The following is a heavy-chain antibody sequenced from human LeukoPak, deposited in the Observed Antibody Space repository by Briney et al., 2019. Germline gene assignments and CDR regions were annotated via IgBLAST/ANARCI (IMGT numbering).Heavy chain of an antibody. V-gene: IGHV1-18*01. CDR3: AREAGGYNGSRNGVFDI. D-gene: IGHD3-10*01. Sequence: ASVKVSCKASGYTFTSYGISWVRQAPGQGLEWMGWISAYNGNTNYAQKLQGRVTMTTDTSTSTAYMELRSLRSVATAVYYCAREAGGYNGSRNGVFDIWGKGTMVTVS. CDR2: ISAYNGNT. J-gene: IGHJ3*02. CDR1: GYTFTSYG.